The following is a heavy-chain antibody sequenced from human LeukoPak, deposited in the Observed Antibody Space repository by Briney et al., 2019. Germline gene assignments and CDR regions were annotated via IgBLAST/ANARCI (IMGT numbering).Heavy chain of an antibody. V-gene: IGHV1-2*02. CDR1: GYTFTGYY. Sequence: ASVRVSCKASGYTFTGYYMHWVREAPGQGLWWMGWINPNRDVTKYAQKFQGRVTMTRETSISTAYMELSTLRSDDTAVYYCASLYCYSSGPDNFDYWGQGTLVTVSS. D-gene: IGHD3-22*01. CDR2: INPNRDVT. CDR3: ASLYCYSSGPDNFDY. J-gene: IGHJ4*02.